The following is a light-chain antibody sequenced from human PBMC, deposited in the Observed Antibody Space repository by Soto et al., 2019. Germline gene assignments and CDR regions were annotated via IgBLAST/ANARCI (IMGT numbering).Light chain of an antibody. CDR3: QQYDRWPVT. CDR2: KAS. J-gene: IGKJ4*01. CDR1: QSISSW. V-gene: IGKV1-5*03. Sequence: DIQMTQSPSTLSASVGDRVTITCRASQSISSWLAWYQQKPGKAPKLLIYKASSLESGVPSRFSGSGSGTEFTLTISSLQPDDFAVYYCQQYDRWPVTFGGGTKVDIK.